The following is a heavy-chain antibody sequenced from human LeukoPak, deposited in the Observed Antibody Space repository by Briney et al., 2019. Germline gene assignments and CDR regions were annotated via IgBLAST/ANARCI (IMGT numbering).Heavy chain of an antibody. J-gene: IGHJ4*02. D-gene: IGHD3-10*01. V-gene: IGHV4-34*01. CDR2: INHSGNT. CDR1: GDSFSDYN. CDR3: ARGVPGL. Sequence: SQTLSLTCAVYGDSFSDYNWSWVRQPPGKGLEWIGQINHSGNTKYNPSLESRITISVDTSRNQFSLKMTSVTAADTAVYYCARGVPGLWGQGTLVTVSS.